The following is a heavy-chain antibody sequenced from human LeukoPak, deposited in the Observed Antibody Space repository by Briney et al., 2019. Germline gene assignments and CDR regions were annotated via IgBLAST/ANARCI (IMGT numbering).Heavy chain of an antibody. J-gene: IGHJ4*02. CDR3: AKVDPVGARSY. V-gene: IGHV3-23*01. Sequence: PGRSLRLSCAASGFTFDDYAMHWVRQAPGKGLEWVSAISGSGGSTYYADSVKGRFTISRDNSKNTLYLQMNSLRAEDTAVYYCAKVDPVGARSYWGQGTLVTVSS. CDR2: ISGSGGST. CDR1: GFTFDDYA. D-gene: IGHD1-26*01.